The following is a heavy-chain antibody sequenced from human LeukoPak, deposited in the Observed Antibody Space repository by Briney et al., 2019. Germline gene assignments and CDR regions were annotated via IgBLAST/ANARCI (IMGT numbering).Heavy chain of an antibody. V-gene: IGHV1-18*01. J-gene: IGHJ4*02. CDR3: ARLIAAAGASDY. CDR1: GYTFTSYG. D-gene: IGHD6-13*01. CDR2: ISAYNGNT. Sequence: ASVKVPCKASGYTFTSYGISWVRQAPGQGLEWMGWISAYNGNTNYAQKLQGRVTMTTDTSTSTAYMELRSLRSDDTAVYYCARLIAAAGASDYWGQGTLVTVSS.